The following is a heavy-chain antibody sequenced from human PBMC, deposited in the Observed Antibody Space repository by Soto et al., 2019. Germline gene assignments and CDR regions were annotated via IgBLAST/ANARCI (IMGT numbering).Heavy chain of an antibody. V-gene: IGHV3-53*01. CDR3: ARGRSGGSFDY. CDR2: IYSGGDT. D-gene: IGHD6-19*01. J-gene: IGHJ4*02. CDR1: GFTVSSTY. Sequence: GALRLSCAASGFTVSSTYLGWVRQSPGKGLEWVSVIYSGGDTYYADSVKGRFTISRDNSKNTLYLQMNSLRTEDTAVYYCARGRSGGSFDYWGQGTQVTVSS.